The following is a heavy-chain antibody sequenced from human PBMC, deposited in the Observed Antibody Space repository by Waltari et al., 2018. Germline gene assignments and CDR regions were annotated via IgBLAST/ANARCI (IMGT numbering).Heavy chain of an antibody. CDR2: INHSGST. Sequence: QVQLQQWGAGLLKPSETLSLTCAVYGGSFSGYYWSWIRQPPGKGLEWIGEINHSGSTNYNPSLKSRVTISVDTSKNQFSLKLSSVTAADTAVYYCARLTQRGYSGPYYYYGMDVWGQGTTVTVSS. V-gene: IGHV4-34*01. CDR1: GGSFSGYY. J-gene: IGHJ6*02. CDR3: ARLTQRGYSGPYYYYGMDV. D-gene: IGHD5-12*01.